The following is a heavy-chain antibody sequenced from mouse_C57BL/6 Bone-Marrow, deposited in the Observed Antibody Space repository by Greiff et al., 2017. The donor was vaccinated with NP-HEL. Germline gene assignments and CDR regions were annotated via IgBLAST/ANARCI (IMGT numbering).Heavy chain of an antibody. V-gene: IGHV5-12*01. J-gene: IGHJ1*03. Sequence: EVMLVESGGGLVQPGGSLKLSCAASGFTFSDYYMYWVRQTPEKRLEWVAYISNGGGSPYYPDTVKGRFTISRDNAKNTLYLQMSRLKSEDTAMYYCARLKYYYGSPYWYFDVWGTGTTVTVSS. CDR1: GFTFSDYY. CDR2: ISNGGGSP. CDR3: ARLKYYYGSPYWYFDV. D-gene: IGHD1-1*01.